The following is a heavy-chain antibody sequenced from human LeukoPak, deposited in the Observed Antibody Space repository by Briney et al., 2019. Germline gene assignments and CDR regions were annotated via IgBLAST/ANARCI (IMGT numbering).Heavy chain of an antibody. D-gene: IGHD5-18*01. Sequence: SETLSLTCTVSGGSISSTSYYWGWIRQPPGKGLEWTGSIYYSGSTYYNPSLKSRVTISIDTSKNQFSLRLSSVTAADTAVYYCARGAAGYSYGWGQGTLVTVSS. CDR1: GGSISSTSYY. CDR2: IYYSGST. V-gene: IGHV4-39*07. J-gene: IGHJ4*02. CDR3: ARGAAGYSYG.